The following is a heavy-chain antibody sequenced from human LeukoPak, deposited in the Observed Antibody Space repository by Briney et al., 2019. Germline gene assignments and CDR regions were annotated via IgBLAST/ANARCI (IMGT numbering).Heavy chain of an antibody. D-gene: IGHD4-23*01. CDR1: GYTFTSYA. J-gene: IGHJ6*03. CDR2: INTNTGNP. CDR3: ARVRRIAVVTPIDYYYMDV. V-gene: IGHV7-4-1*02. Sequence: ASVKVSCKASGYTFTSYAMNWVRQAPGQGLEWMGWINTNTGNPAYAQGFTGRFVFSLDTSVSTAYLQISSLKAEDTAVYYCARVRRIAVVTPIDYYYMDVWGKGTTVTVSS.